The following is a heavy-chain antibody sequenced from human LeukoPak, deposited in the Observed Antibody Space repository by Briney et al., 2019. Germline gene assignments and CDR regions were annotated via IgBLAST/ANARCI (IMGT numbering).Heavy chain of an antibody. J-gene: IGHJ4*02. V-gene: IGHV4-61*02. CDR3: ARAHDFWSGYPYFDY. CDR2: IHTSGST. CDR1: GGSISSGSYY. Sequence: PSQTLSLTCTVSGGSISSGSYYWSWIRQPARKGLEWIGRIHTSGSTNYNPSLKSRVTMSVDTSKNQFSLKLSSVTAADTAVYYCARAHDFWSGYPYFDYWGQGTLVTVSS. D-gene: IGHD3-3*01.